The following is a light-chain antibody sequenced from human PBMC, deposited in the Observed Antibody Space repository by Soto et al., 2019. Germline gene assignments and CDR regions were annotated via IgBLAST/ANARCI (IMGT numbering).Light chain of an antibody. CDR3: KQYGSSPIT. J-gene: IGKJ1*01. V-gene: IGKV3-20*01. Sequence: EIVLTQSPGTLSLSPGERATLSCRASQSVSSSSLAWYQQKPGQAPRLLVYGASSRATGVPDRFSGSGSGTDFTLSIRRQEPEDFAVYYCKQYGSSPITFGQGTKVDIK. CDR1: QSVSSSS. CDR2: GAS.